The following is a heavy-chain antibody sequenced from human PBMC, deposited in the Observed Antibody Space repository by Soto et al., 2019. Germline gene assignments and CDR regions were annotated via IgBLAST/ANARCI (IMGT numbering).Heavy chain of an antibody. CDR1: GASLSDNY. CDR3: GGGRGEFDA. Sequence: KTSETLSLTCAVYGASLSDNYCNWLRQPPGKGLEWIGAINHSGNTNYNPSLRSRVNISIDTSKNQLSLNLRSVSAADTAVYYCGGGRGEFDAWGQGTPVTVSS. D-gene: IGHD2-21*01. J-gene: IGHJ5*02. CDR2: INHSGNT. V-gene: IGHV4-34*01.